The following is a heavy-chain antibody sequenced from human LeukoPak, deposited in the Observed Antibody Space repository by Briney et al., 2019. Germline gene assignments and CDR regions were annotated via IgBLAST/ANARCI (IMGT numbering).Heavy chain of an antibody. CDR1: SYTFTSYG. D-gene: IGHD5-24*01. Sequence: ASVKVSCKASSYTFTSYGISWVRQAPGQGLEWMGWISAYNGNTNYAQKLQGRVTVTTDTSTSTAYMELRSLRSDDTALYYCARARGPSIHMAHYFDYWGQGTLVTVSS. V-gene: IGHV1-18*01. CDR2: ISAYNGNT. J-gene: IGHJ4*02. CDR3: ARARGPSIHMAHYFDY.